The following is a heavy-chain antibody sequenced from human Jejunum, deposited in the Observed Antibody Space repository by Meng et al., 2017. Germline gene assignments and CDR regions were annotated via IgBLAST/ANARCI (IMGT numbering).Heavy chain of an antibody. CDR3: AREQQLAPRGYGIHV. Sequence: SETLSLTCPVSGASMGSAAYYWSWIRHHPAKGLEWIWYINYSGYTYYNPSLQSRVTISVDRSNNQLSLKLNSVTGADTAVYFCAREQQLAPRGYGIHVWGQGTTVTVSS. V-gene: IGHV4-31*03. J-gene: IGHJ6*02. D-gene: IGHD6-13*01. CDR1: GASMGSAAYY. CDR2: INYSGYT.